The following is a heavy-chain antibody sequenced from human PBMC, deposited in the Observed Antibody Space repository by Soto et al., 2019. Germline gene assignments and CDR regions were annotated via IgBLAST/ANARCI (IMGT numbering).Heavy chain of an antibody. CDR1: GFTFSLYA. CDR2: ISGSGVNT. J-gene: IGHJ6*02. Sequence: EVQLLESGGGLVQPGGSLRLSCAASGFTFSLYAMTWVRQAPGKGLEWVSVISGSGVNTYYADSVKGRFTVSRDNSKNTLSLQMSSLGVEDTAVYYCAKSGGGTNYYYAMDVWGRGTTVTVSS. CDR3: AKSGGGTNYYYAMDV. D-gene: IGHD2-15*01. V-gene: IGHV3-23*01.